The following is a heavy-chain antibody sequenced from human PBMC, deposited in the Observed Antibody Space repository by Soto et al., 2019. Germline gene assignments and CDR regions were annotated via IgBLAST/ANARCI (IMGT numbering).Heavy chain of an antibody. CDR3: AREKIRSSTVDP. Sequence: SETLSLTCTVSGGSISSGGYYWSWIRQHPGKGLEWIGYIYYSGSTYYNPSLRSRVTISVDTSKNQFSLKLSSVTAADTAVYYCAREKIRSSTVDPWGQGALVTVS. CDR1: GGSISSGGYY. V-gene: IGHV4-31*03. J-gene: IGHJ5*02. D-gene: IGHD2-2*01. CDR2: IYYSGST.